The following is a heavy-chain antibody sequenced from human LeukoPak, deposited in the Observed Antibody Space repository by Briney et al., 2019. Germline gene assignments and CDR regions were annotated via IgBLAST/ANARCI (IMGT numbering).Heavy chain of an antibody. D-gene: IGHD2-15*01. CDR3: ARAYFSGCDF. V-gene: IGHV1-18*04. CDR1: GYTFTAYY. J-gene: IGHJ4*02. Sequence: ASVKVSCKASGYTFTAYYMHWVRQAPGQGLEWIGWINAYDGQTNYAHKFQGRVTLTTDTSASTTYMELRSLRSDDTAVYYCARAYFSGCDFWGQGTLVTVSS. CDR2: INAYDGQT.